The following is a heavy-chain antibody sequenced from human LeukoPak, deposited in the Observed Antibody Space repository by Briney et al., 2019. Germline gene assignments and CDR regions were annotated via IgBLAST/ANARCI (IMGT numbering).Heavy chain of an antibody. D-gene: IGHD3-22*01. CDR1: GGTFSSYA. J-gene: IGHJ4*02. V-gene: IGHV1-69*05. Sequence: SVKVSCKASGGTFSSYAISWVRQAPGQGLEWMGRIIPIFGTANYAQKFQGRVTITTDESTSTAYMELSSLRSEDTAVYYCAREFLTRDSSGYYWTPDYWGQGTLVTVSS. CDR2: IIPIFGTA. CDR3: AREFLTRDSSGYYWTPDY.